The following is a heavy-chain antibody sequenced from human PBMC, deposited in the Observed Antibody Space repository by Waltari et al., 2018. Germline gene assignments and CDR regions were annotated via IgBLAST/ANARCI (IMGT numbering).Heavy chain of an antibody. CDR1: GGTFTTNS. D-gene: IGHD3-10*01. V-gene: IGHV1-69*02. CDR3: AGGDGGYYYYKMDV. J-gene: IGHJ6*03. CDR2: IMPDISET. Sequence: QVLVVQSGAEAKEPGPAGRGFCRASGGTFTTNSVNWVRQAPGKGLEWMGRIMPDISETKYAVKFQGRITITADKSTGTVYMELSSLRSDDTAVYYCAGGDGGYYYYKMDVWGQGTTVTVSS.